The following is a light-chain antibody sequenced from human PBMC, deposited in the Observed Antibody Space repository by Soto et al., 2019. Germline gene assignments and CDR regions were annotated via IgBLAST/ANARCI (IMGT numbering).Light chain of an antibody. J-gene: IGKJ3*01. CDR3: QQYYSGPFT. CDR1: QSVLFSSNNKNY. V-gene: IGKV4-1*01. Sequence: DIVMTQSPDSLAVSLGERATINCKSSQSVLFSSNNKNYLAWYQQKPGQPPKLLTHWASTRESGVPDRFSGSGSGTDFTLTISSLQAEDVEVYYCQQYYSGPFTFGPGTKVEIK. CDR2: WAS.